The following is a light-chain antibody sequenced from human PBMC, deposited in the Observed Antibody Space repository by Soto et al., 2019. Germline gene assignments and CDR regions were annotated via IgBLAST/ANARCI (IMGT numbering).Light chain of an antibody. CDR3: CSYAGSYTLV. V-gene: IGLV2-11*01. J-gene: IGLJ1*01. CDR1: SSDVGGHDY. Sequence: QSALTQPRSVSGSPGQSVTISCTGTSSDVGGHDYVSWYRQHPGKAPQVLISDVSKRPSGVPDRFSGSKSGNTASLTISGLQAEDDADYYCCSYAGSYTLVFGTGTKLTV. CDR2: DVS.